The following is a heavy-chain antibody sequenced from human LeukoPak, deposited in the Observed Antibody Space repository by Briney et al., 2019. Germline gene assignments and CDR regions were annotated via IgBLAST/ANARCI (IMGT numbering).Heavy chain of an antibody. J-gene: IGHJ4*02. D-gene: IGHD2-15*01. CDR1: GFTFSSYW. CDR2: INSDGSST. CDR3: APLSVVVAATPSDYFDC. Sequence: GGSLRLSCAASGFTFSSYWMHWVRQAPGKGLVWVSRINSDGSSTSYADSVKGRFTISRDNAKNTLYLQMNSLRAEDTAVYYCAPLSVVVAATPSDYFDCWGQGTLVTVSS. V-gene: IGHV3-74*01.